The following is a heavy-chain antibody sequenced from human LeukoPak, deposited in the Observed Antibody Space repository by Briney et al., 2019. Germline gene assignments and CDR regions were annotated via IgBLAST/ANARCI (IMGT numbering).Heavy chain of an antibody. J-gene: IGHJ4*02. CDR3: ARGLRGYSYGSEDY. V-gene: IGHV1-18*04. CDR1: GYTFTSYY. Sequence: ASVKVSCKASGYTFTSYYMHWVRQAPGQGLEWMGWIGAYNGNTNYAQKLQGRVTMTTDTSTSTAYMELRSLRSDDTAVYYCARGLRGYSYGSEDYWGQGTLVTVSS. D-gene: IGHD5-18*01. CDR2: IGAYNGNT.